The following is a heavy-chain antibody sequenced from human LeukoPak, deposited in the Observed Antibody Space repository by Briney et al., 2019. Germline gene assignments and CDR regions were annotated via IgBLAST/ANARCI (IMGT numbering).Heavy chain of an antibody. Sequence: SETLSLTCAVYGGSLSGYYWSWIRQPPGKGLEWIGEINHSGSTNYNPSLKSRVTISVDTSKNQFSLKLSSVTAADTAVYYCARDPSIAAADWGQGTLVTVSS. V-gene: IGHV4-34*01. D-gene: IGHD6-13*01. CDR1: GGSLSGYY. CDR3: ARDPSIAAAD. J-gene: IGHJ4*02. CDR2: INHSGST.